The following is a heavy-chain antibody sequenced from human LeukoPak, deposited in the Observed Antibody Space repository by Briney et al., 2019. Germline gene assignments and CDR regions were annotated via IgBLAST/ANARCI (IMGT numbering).Heavy chain of an antibody. Sequence: SETLSLTCSVSGDSISTNEWRSWVRQPPGKGLEWIGSIYDSGSTYYNPSLKSRVTISVDTSKNRFSLKLNSVTAADTAVYYCARHYGPWGQGTLVTVSS. D-gene: IGHD3-10*01. CDR1: GDSISTNEW. CDR2: IYDSGST. J-gene: IGHJ5*02. CDR3: ARHYGP. V-gene: IGHV4-39*01.